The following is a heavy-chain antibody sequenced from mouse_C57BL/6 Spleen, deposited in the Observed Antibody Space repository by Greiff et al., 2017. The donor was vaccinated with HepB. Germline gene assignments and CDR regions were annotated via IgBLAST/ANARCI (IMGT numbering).Heavy chain of an antibody. CDR3: ARFDPWYFDV. J-gene: IGHJ1*03. CDR1: GYSITSGYY. Sequence: EVQRVESGPGLVKPSQSLSLTCSVTGYSITSGYYWNWIRQFPGNKLEWMGYISYDGSNNYNPSLKNRISITRDTSKNQFFLKLNSVTTEDTATYYCARFDPWYFDVWGTGTTVTVSS. CDR2: ISYDGSN. V-gene: IGHV3-6*01.